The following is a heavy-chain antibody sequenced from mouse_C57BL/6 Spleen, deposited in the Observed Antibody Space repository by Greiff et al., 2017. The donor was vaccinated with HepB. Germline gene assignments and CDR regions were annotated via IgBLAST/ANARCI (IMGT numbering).Heavy chain of an antibody. V-gene: IGHV1-52*01. CDR2: IDPSDSET. Sequence: QVQLQQPGAELVRPGSSVKLSCKASGYTFTSYWMHWVKRRPIQGLEWIGNIDPSDSETHYNQKFKDKATLTVDKSSSTAYMQLSSLTSEDSAVYYCAREKGYYFDYWGQGTTLTVSS. J-gene: IGHJ2*01. CDR1: GYTFTSYW. CDR3: AREKGYYFDY.